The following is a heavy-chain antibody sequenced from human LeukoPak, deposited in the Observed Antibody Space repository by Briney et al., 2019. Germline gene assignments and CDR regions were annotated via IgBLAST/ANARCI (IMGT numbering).Heavy chain of an antibody. CDR3: ARGRITFGGVIVFDY. V-gene: IGHV3-74*01. CDR2: INSDGSST. CDR1: GFTFSSYW. J-gene: IGHJ4*02. D-gene: IGHD3-16*02. Sequence: PWGSLRLSCAASGFTFSSYWMHWVRQAPGKGLVWVSRINSDGSSTSYADSVKGRFTISRDNAKNTLYLQMNSLRAEDTAVYYCARGRITFGGVIVFDYWGQGTLVTVSS.